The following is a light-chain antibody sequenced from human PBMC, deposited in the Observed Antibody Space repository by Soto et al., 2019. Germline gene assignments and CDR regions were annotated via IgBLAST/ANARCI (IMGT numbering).Light chain of an antibody. V-gene: IGKV1-5*03. J-gene: IGKJ2*01. CDR3: QQYTSYSPYT. CDR1: EDIHNW. Sequence: DIQMTQSPSTLSASVGDRVTITCRASEDIHNWLAWYQQKPGKAPKLLIYKASTLETGVPSRFSGSGSGTEFTLTISSLQPDDFATYCCQQYTSYSPYTFGQGTKLEIK. CDR2: KAS.